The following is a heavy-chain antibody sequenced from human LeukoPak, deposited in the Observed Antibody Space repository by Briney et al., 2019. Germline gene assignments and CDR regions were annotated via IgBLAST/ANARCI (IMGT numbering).Heavy chain of an antibody. CDR2: IYYSGST. Sequence: SETLSLTCTVSGGSISSSSYYWGWIRQPPGKGLEWIGYIYYSGSTNYNPSLKSRVTISVDTSKNQFSLKLTSVTAADTAVYYCASHSSGYSMGYWGQGTLVTVSS. CDR1: GGSISSSSYY. J-gene: IGHJ4*02. D-gene: IGHD3-22*01. V-gene: IGHV4-61*05. CDR3: ASHSSGYSMGY.